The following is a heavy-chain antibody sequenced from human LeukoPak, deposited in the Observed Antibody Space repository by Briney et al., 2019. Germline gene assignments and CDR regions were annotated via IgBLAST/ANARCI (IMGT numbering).Heavy chain of an antibody. CDR2: IYYSGST. Sequence: PSETLSLTCTVSGGSFSISNYYWGWIRQPPGKDLEYLGTIYYSGSTSYNPSLTSRVTISLDSSKNQFSLKLNSVTAADTAVYYCARTGHDIRPFDIWGQGTMVTVSS. CDR3: ARTGHDIRPFDI. D-gene: IGHD1-1*01. V-gene: IGHV4-39*01. J-gene: IGHJ3*02. CDR1: GGSFSISNYY.